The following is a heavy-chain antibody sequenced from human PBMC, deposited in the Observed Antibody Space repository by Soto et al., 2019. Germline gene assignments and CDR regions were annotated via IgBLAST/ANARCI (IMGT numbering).Heavy chain of an antibody. Sequence: QVQLQESGPGLVKPSETLSLTCTVSGGSVSSGTYYWSWIRQPPGKGLEWIVYFYYSGTTNYNPSLKSRVTISVDTSKNQFSLNLSSVTAADTAVYYCARTHPASTGYWFFDLWGRGTLVTVSS. J-gene: IGHJ2*01. D-gene: IGHD6-25*01. CDR1: GGSVSSGTYY. V-gene: IGHV4-61*01. CDR2: FYYSGTT. CDR3: ARTHPASTGYWFFDL.